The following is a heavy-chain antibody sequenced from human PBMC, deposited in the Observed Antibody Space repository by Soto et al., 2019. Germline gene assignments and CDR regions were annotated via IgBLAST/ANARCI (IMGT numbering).Heavy chain of an antibody. D-gene: IGHD3-10*01. Sequence: QLTLKESGPTLMKPTQTLTLTCTFSGVSLSTRGVGVGWIRQPPGKALEWLALIYWDDDKRYSPSLKSRLTITKDTSKNQVVLTMTKMDPVDTATDYCAHSGGRYYGSEHFTPFYYWGQGTLVTVSS. J-gene: IGHJ4*02. CDR3: AHSGGRYYGSEHFTPFYY. CDR2: IYWDDDK. CDR1: GVSLSTRGVG. V-gene: IGHV2-5*02.